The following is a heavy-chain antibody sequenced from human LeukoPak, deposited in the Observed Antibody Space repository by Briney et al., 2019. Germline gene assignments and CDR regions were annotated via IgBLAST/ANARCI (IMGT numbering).Heavy chain of an antibody. D-gene: IGHD2-2*01. CDR1: GGSITSYY. Sequence: SETLSLTCTASGGSITSYYWNWIRQPPGKGLEWIGYIYYSGSADYNPSLKSRVTISVDTSKSQFSLKLSSVTPADTAVYYCARDKVPGDYWGQGTLVTVFS. CDR2: IYYSGSA. CDR3: ARDKVPGDY. V-gene: IGHV4-59*01. J-gene: IGHJ4*02.